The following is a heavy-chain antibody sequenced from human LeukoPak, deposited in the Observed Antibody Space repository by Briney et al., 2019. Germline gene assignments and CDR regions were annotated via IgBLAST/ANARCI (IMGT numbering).Heavy chain of an antibody. CDR1: GFTFSSYA. CDR2: ISYDGSNK. Sequence: GGSLRLSCAASGFTFSSYALHWVRQAPGKGLEWVAVISYDGSNKNSADSVKGRFTISRDNSKNTLYLQMNSLRTEDTAVYYCAREVPGAITVFDYWGQGTLVTVSS. J-gene: IGHJ4*02. V-gene: IGHV3-30-3*01. CDR3: AREVPGAITVFDY. D-gene: IGHD3-10*01.